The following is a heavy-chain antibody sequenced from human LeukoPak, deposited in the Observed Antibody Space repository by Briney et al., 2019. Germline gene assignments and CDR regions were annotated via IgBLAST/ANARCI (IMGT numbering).Heavy chain of an antibody. J-gene: IGHJ4*02. D-gene: IGHD6-19*01. CDR2: MNPKSANT. Sequence: ASVKVSCKASGYTFTSYDINWVRQATGQGLERMGWMNPKSANTGYAQKFQGRVTMTRNTSINTAYMELSSLTSEDTAVYYCARGRLSTSGWYKGDYWGQGTLVTVSS. V-gene: IGHV1-8*01. CDR3: ARGRLSTSGWYKGDY. CDR1: GYTFTSYD.